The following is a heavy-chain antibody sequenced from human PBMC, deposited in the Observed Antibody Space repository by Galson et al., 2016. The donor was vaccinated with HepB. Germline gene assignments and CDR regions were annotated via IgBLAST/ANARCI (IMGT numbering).Heavy chain of an antibody. CDR1: GGSIGSSSFY. Sequence: SETLSLTCIVSGGSIGSSSFYWAWIRQPPGKGLEWIGNIYYSGSTYYNPSLKSRLTMSVDTSKNQFSLNLSSVTAADTAVYYCARQAMEASRRVETTAQNWFDPWGQGTLLIVSS. J-gene: IGHJ5*02. V-gene: IGHV4-39*01. D-gene: IGHD4-23*01. CDR3: ARQAMEASRRVETTAQNWFDP. CDR2: IYYSGST.